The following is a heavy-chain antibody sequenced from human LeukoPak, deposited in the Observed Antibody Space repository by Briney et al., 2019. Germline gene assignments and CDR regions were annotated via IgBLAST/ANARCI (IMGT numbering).Heavy chain of an antibody. CDR3: AKGSYYDSSGSFYFDY. V-gene: IGHV3-23*01. J-gene: IGHJ4*02. CDR2: ISGNGAHP. Sequence: GGSLRLSCEASEFILSSYATSWVRQAPGKGLEWVSSISGNGAHPYYADSVRGRFTISRDFSRNAVYLQMSSLRVEDTAEYFCAKGSYYDSSGSFYFDYWGQGTLVTVSS. CDR1: EFILSSYA. D-gene: IGHD3-22*01.